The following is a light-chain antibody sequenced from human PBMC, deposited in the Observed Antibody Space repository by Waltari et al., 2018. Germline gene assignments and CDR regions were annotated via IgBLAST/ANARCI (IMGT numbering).Light chain of an antibody. CDR2: AAS. CDR1: QDITND. V-gene: IGKV1-6*01. Sequence: AVQMTQYPSPLSASVADRVTITCRASQDITNDLGWYQQKPGRAPKLLICAASALQSGVPSRFSGSGSGTDFTLTISSLQPEDFATYYCLQDYKFPLTFGGGTKVEI. J-gene: IGKJ4*02. CDR3: LQDYKFPLT.